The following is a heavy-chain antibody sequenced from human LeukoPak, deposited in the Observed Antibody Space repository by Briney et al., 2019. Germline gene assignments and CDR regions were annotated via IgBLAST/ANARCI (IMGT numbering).Heavy chain of an antibody. Sequence: PGGSLRLSCTASGFTFGDYAMSWVRQAPGKGLGWVGFIRSKAYGGTTEYAASVKGRFTISRDDSKSIAYLQMNSLKTEDTAVYYCTRDRRGHGLLFDYWGQGTLVTVSS. V-gene: IGHV3-49*04. CDR1: GFTFGDYA. CDR3: TRDRRGHGLLFDY. D-gene: IGHD1-26*01. CDR2: IRSKAYGGTT. J-gene: IGHJ4*02.